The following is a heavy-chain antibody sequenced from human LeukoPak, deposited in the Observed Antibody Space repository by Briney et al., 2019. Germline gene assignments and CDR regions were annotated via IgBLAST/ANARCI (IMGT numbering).Heavy chain of an antibody. J-gene: IGHJ4*02. D-gene: IGHD3-22*01. CDR1: GGTFSSYA. CDR3: ARARGSVVITSSLDY. Sequence: SSVKVSCKASGGTFSSYAISWVRQAPGQGLEWMGRIIPIFGTANYAQKFQGRVTITTGESTSTAYMELSSLRSEDKAVYYCARARGSVVITSSLDYWGQGTLDTVSS. V-gene: IGHV1-69*05. CDR2: IIPIFGTA.